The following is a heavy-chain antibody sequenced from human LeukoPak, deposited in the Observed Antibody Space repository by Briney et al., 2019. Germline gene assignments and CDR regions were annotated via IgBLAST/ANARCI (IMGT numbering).Heavy chain of an antibody. CDR3: AKESCSSTSCYRGFDY. J-gene: IGHJ4*02. V-gene: IGHV3-23*01. CDR2: ISGSGGRT. D-gene: IGHD2-2*02. Sequence: GGSLRLSCAASGFTFSSYAMSWVREAPGKGLEWVSAISGSGGRTYYADSVKGRFTISRDNSKNTLYLQMNSLRTEDTAVYYCAKESCSSTSCYRGFDYSGQGTLVTVSS. CDR1: GFTFSSYA.